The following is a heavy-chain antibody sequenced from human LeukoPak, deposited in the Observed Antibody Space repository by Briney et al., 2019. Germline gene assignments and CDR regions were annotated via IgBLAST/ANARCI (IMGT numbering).Heavy chain of an antibody. CDR2: ISGSGGST. V-gene: IGHV3-23*01. CDR3: AKTDSSGWYYFDY. D-gene: IGHD6-19*01. Sequence: PGGSLRLSCAASGFTFSSYAMSWVRQAPGKGLEWVSAISGSGGSTYYADSVKGRFTISRDDSKNTLYLQMNSLRAEDTAVYYCAKTDSSGWYYFDYWGQGTLVTVSS. J-gene: IGHJ4*02. CDR1: GFTFSSYA.